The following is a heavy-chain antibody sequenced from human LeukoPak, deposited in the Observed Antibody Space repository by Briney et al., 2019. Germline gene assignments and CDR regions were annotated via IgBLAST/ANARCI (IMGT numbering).Heavy chain of an antibody. CDR1: EFTFSSYD. V-gene: IGHV3-48*03. Sequence: GGSLRLSCAVSEFTFSSYDMNWVRQAPGKGLEWVSYISSSGSTIYYADSVKGRFTISRDNAKNSLYLQMNSLRAEDTAVYYCARAGTSTQYYYYMDVWGKGTTVTVSS. CDR2: ISSSGSTI. J-gene: IGHJ6*03. CDR3: ARAGTSTQYYYYMDV. D-gene: IGHD1-1*01.